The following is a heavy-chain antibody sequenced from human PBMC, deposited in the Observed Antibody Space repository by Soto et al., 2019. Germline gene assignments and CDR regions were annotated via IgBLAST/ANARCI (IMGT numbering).Heavy chain of an antibody. CDR3: ARNYDYVWGNYLAY. CDR1: RGTFSSYA. CDR2: ISPTFGTA. D-gene: IGHD3-16*02. J-gene: IGHJ4*02. V-gene: IGHV1-69*12. Sequence: QVQLVQSGAEVKKPGSSVKVSCKASRGTFSSYAISWVRPAPGQGLEWMGGISPTFGTANNAQKFQGRVTITADESTSTVYMELSSLRSEDTAVYYCARNYDYVWGNYLAYWGQGTLVTVSS.